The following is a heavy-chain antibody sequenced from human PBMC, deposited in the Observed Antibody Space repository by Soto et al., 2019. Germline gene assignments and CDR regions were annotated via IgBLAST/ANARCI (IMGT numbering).Heavy chain of an antibody. V-gene: IGHV3-30-3*01. CDR3: ARDPSRVAVAGTGDY. CDR1: GLTFSSYA. J-gene: IGHJ4*02. CDR2: ISYDGSNK. D-gene: IGHD6-19*01. Sequence: PGWSLTLSCAASGLTFSSYAMHSVRQAPRKGLEWVAVISYDGSNKYYADSVKGRFTISRDNSKNTLYLQMNSLRAEDTAVYYCARDPSRVAVAGTGDYWGQGTLVTVSS.